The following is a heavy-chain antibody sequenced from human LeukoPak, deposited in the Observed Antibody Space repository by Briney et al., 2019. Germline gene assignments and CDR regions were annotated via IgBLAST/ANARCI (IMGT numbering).Heavy chain of an antibody. CDR3: ARENPDATYYDFWSGYYTRSDAFDI. V-gene: IGHV4-39*02. J-gene: IGHJ3*02. D-gene: IGHD3-3*01. Sequence: SETLSLTCTVSGGSISSSSYYWGWIRQPPGKGLEWIGSIYYSGSTYYNPSLKSRVTISVDTSKNQFSLKLSSVTAADTAVYYCARENPDATYYDFWSGYYTRSDAFDIWGQGTMVTVSS. CDR2: IYYSGST. CDR1: GGSISSSSYY.